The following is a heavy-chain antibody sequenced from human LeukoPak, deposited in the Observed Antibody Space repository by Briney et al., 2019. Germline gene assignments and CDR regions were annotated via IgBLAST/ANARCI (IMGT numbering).Heavy chain of an antibody. Sequence: GGSLRLSCAASGFTVSSNYMSWVSQAPGKGLEWVSYISRSGDTIYFADSVKGRFTISRDNSKNTLYLQMNSLRTDDTAVYYCARESPACGEDCYFDYWGQGTLVTVSS. V-gene: IGHV3-48*01. CDR2: ISRSGDTI. CDR3: ARESPACGEDCYFDY. CDR1: GFTVSSNY. D-gene: IGHD2-21*02. J-gene: IGHJ4*02.